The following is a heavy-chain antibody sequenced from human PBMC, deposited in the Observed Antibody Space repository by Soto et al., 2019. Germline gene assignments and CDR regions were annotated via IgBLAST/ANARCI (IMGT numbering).Heavy chain of an antibody. CDR2: IRSKANSYAT. CDR3: TSPVVTLDY. D-gene: IGHD2-21*02. V-gene: IGHV3-73*01. J-gene: IGHJ4*02. CDR1: EFNFRGSS. Sequence: GGSLRLSCAASEFNFRGSSVHWVRQASGKGLEWVGRIRSKANSYATAYAASVKGRFTISRDDSKNTAYLQMNSLKTEDTAVYYCTSPVVTLDYWGQGTLVTVSS.